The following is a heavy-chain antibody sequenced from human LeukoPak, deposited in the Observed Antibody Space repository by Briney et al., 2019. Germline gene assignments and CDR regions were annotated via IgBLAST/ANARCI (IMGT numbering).Heavy chain of an antibody. D-gene: IGHD1-26*01. J-gene: IGHJ3*02. CDR3: ARDLDSGSYLSPDAFDI. CDR1: GFSASSNY. CDR2: IYSGGST. V-gene: IGHV3-66*02. Sequence: PGGSLRPSCAASGFSASSNYMRWVRQAPGKVLGLVSVIYSGGSTYYADSVKGRFTITRDNSKNTAYLQLDSLRAEDTAVYYCARDLDSGSYLSPDAFDIWGQGTMVTVSS.